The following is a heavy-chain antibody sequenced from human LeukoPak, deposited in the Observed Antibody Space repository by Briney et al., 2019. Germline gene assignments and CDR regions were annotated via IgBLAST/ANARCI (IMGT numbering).Heavy chain of an antibody. D-gene: IGHD5-18*01. CDR1: GFTFSSYS. J-gene: IGHJ4*02. CDR3: ARDAGYVRFDF. V-gene: IGHV3-48*01. Sequence: GGSLRLSCAASGFTFSSYSMNWVRQAPGKGLEWVSYITSGSSTIYYADSVKGRFAISRDNAKNSLYLQMNSLRAEDTAVYYCARDAGYVRFDFWGQGTLATVSS. CDR2: ITSGSSTI.